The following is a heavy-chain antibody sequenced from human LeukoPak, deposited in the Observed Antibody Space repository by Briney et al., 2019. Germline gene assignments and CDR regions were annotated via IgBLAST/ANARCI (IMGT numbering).Heavy chain of an antibody. D-gene: IGHD2-15*01. Sequence: GESLKISCKGSGYSFTSYWIGWVRQMPGKGLEWMGIIYPGDSDTRYSPSFQGQVTISADKSISTAYLQWSSLKASDTAMYYCARQGHYCSGGSCYLGAFDIWGQGTMVTVSS. J-gene: IGHJ3*02. V-gene: IGHV5-51*01. CDR1: GYSFTSYW. CDR3: ARQGHYCSGGSCYLGAFDI. CDR2: IYPGDSDT.